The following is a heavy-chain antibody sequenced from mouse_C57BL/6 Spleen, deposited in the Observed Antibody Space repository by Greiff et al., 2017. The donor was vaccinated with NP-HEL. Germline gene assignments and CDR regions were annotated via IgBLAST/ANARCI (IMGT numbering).Heavy chain of an antibody. CDR1: GYTFTDYT. Sequence: QVQLQQSGAELVKPGASVKLSCKASGYTFTDYTIHWVKQRSGQGLEWIGWFYPGSGSTKYNEKFKDKATLTADKSSSTAYMELSRLTSEDSAVYYCARHARRGDGYAGFAYWGQGTLVTVSA. V-gene: IGHV1-62-2*01. CDR2: FYPGSGST. D-gene: IGHD2-3*01. CDR3: ARHARRGDGYAGFAY. J-gene: IGHJ3*01.